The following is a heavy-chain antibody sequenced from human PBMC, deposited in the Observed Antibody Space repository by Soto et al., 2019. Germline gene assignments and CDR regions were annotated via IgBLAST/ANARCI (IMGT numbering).Heavy chain of an antibody. CDR3: XXXXXAXADYFDF. D-gene: IGHD2-15*01. J-gene: IGHJ4*02. V-gene: IGHV3-11*05. CDR2: ISSSTSHT. CDR1: GFTFSDYY. Sequence: QVQLVESGGGLVKPGGSLRLSCAVSGFTFSDYYMTWIRXAXGKXXEWVSYISSSTSHTNYADSVKGRFTISRDNAKXXXXXXXXXXXXXXXXXXXWXXXXXAXADYFDFWGQGTLVTVSS.